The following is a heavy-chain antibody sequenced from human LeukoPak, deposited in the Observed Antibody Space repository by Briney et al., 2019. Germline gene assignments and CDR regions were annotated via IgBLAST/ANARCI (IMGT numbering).Heavy chain of an antibody. CDR2: IRSKAYGGTT. CDR1: GFTFGDYA. V-gene: IGHV3-49*03. CDR3: TRDLPSTVTYYFDY. D-gene: IGHD4-17*01. J-gene: IGHJ4*02. Sequence: GGSLRLSCTASGFTFGDYAMSWFRQAPGKGLEWVGFIRSKAYGGTTEYAASVKARFTISRDDSKSIAYLQMNSLKTEDTAVCYCTRDLPSTVTYYFDYWGQGTLVTVSS.